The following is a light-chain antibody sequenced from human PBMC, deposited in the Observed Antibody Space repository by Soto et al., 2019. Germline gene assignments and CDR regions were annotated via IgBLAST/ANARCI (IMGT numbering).Light chain of an antibody. CDR1: QTISSW. V-gene: IGKV1-5*03. Sequence: RVAHAAAALSVSLGDIVAITCRASQTISSWLAWYQQKPGKARKLLIYKASTLKSGVPSRFSGSGSGTEFTLTISSLQPDDFAPYYCQHSNSYSDASGQGTKVDIK. CDR3: QHSNSYSDA. CDR2: KAS. J-gene: IGKJ1*01.